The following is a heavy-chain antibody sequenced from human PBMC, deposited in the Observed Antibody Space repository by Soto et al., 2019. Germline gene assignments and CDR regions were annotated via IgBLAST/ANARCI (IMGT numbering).Heavy chain of an antibody. CDR1: GYTFTSYG. J-gene: IGHJ4*02. D-gene: IGHD3-10*01. CDR2: ISAYNGNT. Sequence: RASVKVSCKGSGYTFTSYGISWGRQAPGQGLERMGWISAYNGNTNYAQKRQGRVTMTTDTSTSTAYMELRSLRSDDTAVYYCARNQFGELFFDYWGQGTLVTVSS. V-gene: IGHV1-18*01. CDR3: ARNQFGELFFDY.